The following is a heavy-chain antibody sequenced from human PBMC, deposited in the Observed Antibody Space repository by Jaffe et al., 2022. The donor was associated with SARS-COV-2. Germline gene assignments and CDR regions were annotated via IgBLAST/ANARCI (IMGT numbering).Heavy chain of an antibody. J-gene: IGHJ4*02. V-gene: IGHV3-33*01. D-gene: IGHD5-12*01. Sequence: QVQLVESGGGVLQPGTSLRLSCAASGFNFREFGMNWVRQAPGKGLEWVANIWNDGSKTYYADSVKGRCTVSRDDSKSTLYLQMNSLRAEDTAVYYCARDQYSGYDDYWGQGTLVTVSS. CDR2: IWNDGSKT. CDR3: ARDQYSGYDDY. CDR1: GFNFREFG.